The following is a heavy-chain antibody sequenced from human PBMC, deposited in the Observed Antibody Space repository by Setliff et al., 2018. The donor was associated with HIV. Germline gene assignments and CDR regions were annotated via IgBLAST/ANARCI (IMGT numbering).Heavy chain of an antibody. CDR2: IYYSGNT. D-gene: IGHD2-2*01. CDR3: AGGFRDDIVVVSGRPRTWLDP. Sequence: PSETLSLTCTVSGVSINSVLYSWTWIRQLPGKGLGWIGYIYYSGNTYYNPSLKSRLTISLETSKNQFSLKLSSVTAADTAVYYCAGGFRDDIVVVSGRPRTWLDPWGQGTLVTVSS. V-gene: IGHV4-31*02. J-gene: IGHJ5*02. CDR1: GVSINSVLYS.